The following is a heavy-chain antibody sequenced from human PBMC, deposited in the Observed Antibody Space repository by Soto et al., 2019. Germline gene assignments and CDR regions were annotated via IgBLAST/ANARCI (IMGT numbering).Heavy chain of an antibody. CDR2: ISWDGGST. CDR3: AKDMGYGSGTAFDI. D-gene: IGHD3-10*01. V-gene: IGHV3-43*01. J-gene: IGHJ3*02. Sequence: PGGSLRLSCAASGFTFDDYTMHWVRQAPGKGLEWVSLISWDGGSTYYADSVKGRFTISRDNSKNSLYLQMNSLRTEDTALYYCAKDMGYGSGTAFDIWGQGTMVTVSS. CDR1: GFTFDDYT.